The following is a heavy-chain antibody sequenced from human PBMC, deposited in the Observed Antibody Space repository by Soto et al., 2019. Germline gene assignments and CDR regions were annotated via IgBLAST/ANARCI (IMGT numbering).Heavy chain of an antibody. V-gene: IGHV4-31*11. CDR3: ASEPYCTSATCFIHFDS. D-gene: IGHD2-2*01. CDR1: GASISSGDSY. J-gene: IGHJ4*02. CDR2: IFHTGST. Sequence: SETLSLSCAVSGASISSGDSYWSWIRQRPGRGLEWIGYIFHTGSTYYNPSLKSRVTISLHSSKNQFSLKLTSATAADTAVYFCASEPYCTSATCFIHFDSWGQGSLVTVSS.